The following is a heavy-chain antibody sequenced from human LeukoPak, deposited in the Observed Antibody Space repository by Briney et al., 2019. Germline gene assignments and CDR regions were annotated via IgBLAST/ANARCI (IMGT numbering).Heavy chain of an antibody. Sequence: GASVTVSCKASGGTFSSYAISWVRQAPGQGLEWMGRIIPILGIANYAQKFQGRVTITADKSTSTAYMELSSLRSEDTAVYYCARSPPGYSGYDNGDYWGQGTLVTVSS. CDR1: GGTFSSYA. V-gene: IGHV1-69*04. CDR3: ARSPPGYSGYDNGDY. CDR2: IIPILGIA. J-gene: IGHJ4*02. D-gene: IGHD5-12*01.